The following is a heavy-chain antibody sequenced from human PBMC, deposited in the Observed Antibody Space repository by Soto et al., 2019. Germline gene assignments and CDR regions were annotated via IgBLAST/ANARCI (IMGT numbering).Heavy chain of an antibody. CDR2: INPNSGGT. Sequence: ASVKVSCKASRYTFTGYYMHWVRQAPGQGLEWMGWINPNSGGTNYAQKFQGRVTMTRDTSISTAYMELSRLRSDDTAVYYCAREPPPAYCGGDCYSGNFDYWGQGTLVTVS. D-gene: IGHD2-21*02. CDR3: AREPPPAYCGGDCYSGNFDY. CDR1: RYTFTGYY. V-gene: IGHV1-2*02. J-gene: IGHJ4*02.